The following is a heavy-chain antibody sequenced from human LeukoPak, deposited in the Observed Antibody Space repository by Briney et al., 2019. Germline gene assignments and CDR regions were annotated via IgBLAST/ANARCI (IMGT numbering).Heavy chain of an antibody. CDR1: GFTFSSYS. CDR2: ISSSSSTI. Sequence: PGGSLRLSCAASGFTFSSYSMNWVRQAPGKRLEWVSYISSSSSTIYYADSVKGRFTISRDNAKNSLYLQMNSLRAEDTAVYYCAKGYSSGWSEGFLDYWGQGTLVTVSS. D-gene: IGHD6-19*01. V-gene: IGHV3-48*01. J-gene: IGHJ4*02. CDR3: AKGYSSGWSEGFLDY.